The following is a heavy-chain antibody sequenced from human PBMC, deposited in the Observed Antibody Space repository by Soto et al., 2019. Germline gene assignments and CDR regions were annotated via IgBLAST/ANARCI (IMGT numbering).Heavy chain of an antibody. CDR1: GFTFSSYA. V-gene: IGHV3-30-3*01. CDR3: ARDVDWNYAYYYYGMDV. Sequence: GGSLRLSCAASGFTFSSYAMHWVRQAPGKGLEWVAVISYDGSNKYYADSVKGRFTISRDNSKNTLYLQMNSLGAEDTAVYYCARDVDWNYAYYYYGMDVWGQGTTVTVSS. D-gene: IGHD1-7*01. J-gene: IGHJ6*02. CDR2: ISYDGSNK.